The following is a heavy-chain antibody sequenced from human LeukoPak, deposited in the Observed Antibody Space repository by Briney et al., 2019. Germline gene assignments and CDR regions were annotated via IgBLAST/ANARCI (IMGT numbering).Heavy chain of an antibody. V-gene: IGHV3-23*01. CDR1: GFTFSSYA. CDR3: AKIKSGYCSSTSCHGFDY. Sequence: GGSLRLSCAASGFTFSSYAMSWFRKAQGKGLKWFSVIIGVGGSTYYADSVKGRFTISRDNSKNTLYLQMNSLRAEDTAVYYCAKIKSGYCSSTSCHGFDYWGQGTLVTVSS. D-gene: IGHD2-2*01. J-gene: IGHJ4*02. CDR2: IIGVGGST.